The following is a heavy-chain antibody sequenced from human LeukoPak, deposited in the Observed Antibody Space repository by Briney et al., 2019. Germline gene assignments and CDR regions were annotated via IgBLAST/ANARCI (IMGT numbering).Heavy chain of an antibody. D-gene: IGHD1-20*01. CDR2: IYKSGRT. J-gene: IGHJ6*03. CDR1: GGSISSSSYY. Sequence: SETLSLTCTVSGGSISSSSYYWGWIRQPRGKGVEWIGSIYKSGRTYYNPYLKSRVTISVATSKNQFSLTLSSVTAADTAVYYCARVGKGITGTPRSGDYYYMDVWGKGTTVTVSS. V-gene: IGHV4-39*07. CDR3: ARVGKGITGTPRSGDYYYMDV.